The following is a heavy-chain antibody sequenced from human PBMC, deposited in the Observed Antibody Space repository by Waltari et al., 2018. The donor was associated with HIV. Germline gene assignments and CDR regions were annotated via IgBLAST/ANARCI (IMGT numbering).Heavy chain of an antibody. CDR2: IKQDGSEK. CDR3: VRGGTTSYDY. CDR1: GFTFSNYW. D-gene: IGHD1-7*01. Sequence: EVQLVESGGGLVQPGGSLRLSCAASGFTFSNYWMSWVRQAPGKGLEWVANIKQDGSEKDYVDSVKGRFTISRDNAKNSLYLQMNSLRAEDAAIYYCVRGGTTSYDYWGQGTLVTVSS. J-gene: IGHJ4*02. V-gene: IGHV3-7*01.